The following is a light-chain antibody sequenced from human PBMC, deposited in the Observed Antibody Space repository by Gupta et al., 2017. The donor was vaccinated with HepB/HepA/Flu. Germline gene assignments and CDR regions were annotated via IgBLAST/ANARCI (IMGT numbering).Light chain of an antibody. J-gene: IGLJ2*01. Sequence: SSVLTQPPSVSLAPGRTATIACGGKDIGSKSVHWYQQKPGQAPVLVVYDDSDRPSGIPERFSGSKSGNTATLTISRLEAGDEADYYCQVWDSSSDHVVFGGGTKLTVL. CDR2: DDS. V-gene: IGLV3-21*03. CDR1: DIGSKS. CDR3: QVWDSSSDHVV.